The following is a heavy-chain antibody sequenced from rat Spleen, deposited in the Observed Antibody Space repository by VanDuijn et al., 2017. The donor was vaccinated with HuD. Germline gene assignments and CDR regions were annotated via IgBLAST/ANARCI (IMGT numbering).Heavy chain of an antibody. CDR1: GFTFSNYG. V-gene: IGHV5S13*01. Sequence: EVQLVESGGGLVQPGRSLKLSCAASGFTFSNYGMAWVCQAPTKGLEWVASISSGGGNPYYRDSVRGRFTISRDNEKSTLYLQMDSLGSEETATYYCVKENTIAAGGVMDAWGQGASVTVSS. CDR3: VKENTIAAGGVMDA. J-gene: IGHJ4*01. D-gene: IGHD1-2*01. CDR2: ISSGGGNP.